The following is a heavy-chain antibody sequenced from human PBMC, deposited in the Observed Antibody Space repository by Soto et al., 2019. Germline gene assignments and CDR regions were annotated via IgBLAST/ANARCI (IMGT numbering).Heavy chain of an antibody. Sequence: ASVKVSCKASGYTFTGYYMHWVRQAPGQGLEWMEWINPNSGGTNYAQKFQGRVTMTRDTSISTAYMELSRLRSDDTAVYYCARDLAVTILSPDAFDIWGQGTMVTVSS. CDR2: INPNSGGT. J-gene: IGHJ3*02. V-gene: IGHV1-2*02. CDR1: GYTFTGYY. CDR3: ARDLAVTILSPDAFDI. D-gene: IGHD4-17*01.